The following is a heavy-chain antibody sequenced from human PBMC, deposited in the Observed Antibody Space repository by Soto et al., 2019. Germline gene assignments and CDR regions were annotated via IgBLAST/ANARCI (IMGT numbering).Heavy chain of an antibody. CDR3: ARNRMDYDSSGYLY. CDR2: IDPSNGRT. D-gene: IGHD3-22*01. V-gene: IGHV1-46*01. J-gene: IGHJ4*02. Sequence: QVQLVQSGAEVKRPGASVKLSCKASGYTFISYYVHWVRQAPGEGFEWMGIIDPSNGRTGYAQKFQCRFTMTRDTSTSTVYMELSSLRSEDTAVYYCARNRMDYDSSGYLYWGQGTLVTVSS. CDR1: GYTFISYY.